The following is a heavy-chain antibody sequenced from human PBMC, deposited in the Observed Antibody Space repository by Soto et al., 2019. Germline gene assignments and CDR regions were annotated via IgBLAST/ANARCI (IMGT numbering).Heavy chain of an antibody. J-gene: IGHJ4*02. CDR1: GGSIRNYY. CDR3: ARGRHWLDY. Sequence: PSETQSLTCTVSGGSIRNYYWSWIRQPPGKGLEWIGYIYYTGSTNYNPSLKSRVTISVDTSENQFSLRLSSVTAADTAIYYCARGRHWLDYWGQGTLVTVSS. V-gene: IGHV4-59*01. CDR2: IYYTGST. D-gene: IGHD6-19*01.